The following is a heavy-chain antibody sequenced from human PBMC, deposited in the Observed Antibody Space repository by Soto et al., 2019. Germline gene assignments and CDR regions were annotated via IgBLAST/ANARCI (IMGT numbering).Heavy chain of an antibody. CDR1: GFAFSSYA. Sequence: PGGSLRLSCAASGFAFSSYAMSWVRQAPGKGLEWVSCISDSGDYTNYADSVKGRFTISRDNSKNTLYLQMNSLRAEDTAVYYCAKDRSYLHPHDAFDIWGQGTMVTVSS. D-gene: IGHD1-26*01. CDR2: ISDSGDYT. J-gene: IGHJ3*02. CDR3: AKDRSYLHPHDAFDI. V-gene: IGHV3-23*01.